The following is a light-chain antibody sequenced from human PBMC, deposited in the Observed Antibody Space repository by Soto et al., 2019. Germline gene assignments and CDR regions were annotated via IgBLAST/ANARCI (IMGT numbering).Light chain of an antibody. CDR1: SSDVGSYNL. CDR2: EVS. V-gene: IGLV2-23*02. CDR3: CSYAGSSYV. Sequence: QSGLNQAASGSGSHRQAGTISCTGNSSDVGSYNLVSWYQQHPGKAPKLMIYEVSKRPSGVSNRFSGSKSGNTASLTISGLQAEDEADYYCCSYAGSSYVFGTGTKVTVL. J-gene: IGLJ1*01.